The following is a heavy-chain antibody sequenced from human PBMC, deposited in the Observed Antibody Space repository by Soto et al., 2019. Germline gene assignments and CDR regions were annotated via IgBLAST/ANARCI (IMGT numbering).Heavy chain of an antibody. D-gene: IGHD1-1*01. CDR2: IIPIFGPA. J-gene: IGHJ4*02. CDR1: GGTFSSYA. Sequence: SVMVSCKASGGTFSSYAINWVPQAPGQGLEWMGGIIPIFGPANYAQKFQGRVTITADESTSTAYMELSSLRSEDTAVYYCARDQGRGNQCYSDYWGQGTLLTVYS. V-gene: IGHV1-69*01. CDR3: ARDQGRGNQCYSDY.